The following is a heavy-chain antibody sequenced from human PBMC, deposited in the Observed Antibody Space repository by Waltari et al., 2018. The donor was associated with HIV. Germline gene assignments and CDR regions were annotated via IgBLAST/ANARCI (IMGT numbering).Heavy chain of an antibody. J-gene: IGHJ4*02. Sequence: EVQLVESGGGLVQPGGSLRLSCAASGFTFNTFWMTWVRQAPGKGLEWVANIKQDESEKYYVDSLKGRFTISRDNAKNSLFLQMNSLRVEDTAVYYCAREALYDSSGYYFDYWGQGTLVTVSS. CDR2: IKQDESEK. CDR1: GFTFNTFW. D-gene: IGHD3-22*01. V-gene: IGHV3-7*01. CDR3: AREALYDSSGYYFDY.